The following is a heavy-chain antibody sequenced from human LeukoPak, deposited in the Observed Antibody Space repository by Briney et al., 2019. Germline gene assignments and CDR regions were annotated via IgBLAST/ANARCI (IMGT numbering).Heavy chain of an antibody. Sequence: SETLSLTCAVYGGSFSGYYWSWIRQPPGKGLEWIGEINHSGSTNYNPSLKSRVTISVDTSKNHFYLKLSSVTAADTAVYYCARGRTYYYGSGSYYKRDAFDIWGQGTMVTVSS. V-gene: IGHV4-34*01. CDR3: ARGRTYYYGSGSYYKRDAFDI. D-gene: IGHD3-10*01. CDR1: GGSFSGYY. J-gene: IGHJ3*02. CDR2: INHSGST.